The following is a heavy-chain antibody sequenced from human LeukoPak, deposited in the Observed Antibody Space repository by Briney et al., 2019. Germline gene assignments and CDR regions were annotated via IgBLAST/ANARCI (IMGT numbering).Heavy chain of an antibody. D-gene: IGHD1-26*01. V-gene: IGHV1-2*02. CDR3: ARVDPYSRPYNWFDP. Sequence: ASVKVSCKASGCTFTGYYMHWVRQAPGQGLEWMGWINPNSGGTNYAQKFQGRVTMTRDTSISTAYMELSRLRSDDTAVYYCARVDPYSRPYNWFDPWGQGTLVTVSS. CDR2: INPNSGGT. J-gene: IGHJ5*02. CDR1: GCTFTGYY.